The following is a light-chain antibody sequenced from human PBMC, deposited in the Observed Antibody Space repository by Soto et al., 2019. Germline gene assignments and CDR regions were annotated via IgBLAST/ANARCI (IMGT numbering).Light chain of an antibody. J-gene: IGKJ1*01. Sequence: EKVMTQSPATLSMSPGERATLSCRASQNINTYLAWYQQKPGQAPRLLIYGASTRATGIPARFSCSGSGTEFTLTISSLQSEDFAVYYCQQYTNWPSWTFGQGTKVEIK. CDR3: QQYTNWPSWT. V-gene: IGKV3-15*01. CDR1: QNINTY. CDR2: GAS.